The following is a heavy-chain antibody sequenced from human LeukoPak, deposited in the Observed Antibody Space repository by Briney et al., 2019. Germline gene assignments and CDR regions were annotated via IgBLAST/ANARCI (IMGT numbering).Heavy chain of an antibody. Sequence: GGSLRLSCAASGFNFANHVMSWVRQTAGKGLEWVSAISGGGDITYYADSVKGRFTISRDNSKDTLFLQMHSLRPGDTAVYYCVREDTPATANYWGQGTLVTISS. J-gene: IGHJ4*02. D-gene: IGHD2-21*02. CDR1: GFNFANHV. CDR3: VREDTPATANY. CDR2: ISGGGDIT. V-gene: IGHV3-23*01.